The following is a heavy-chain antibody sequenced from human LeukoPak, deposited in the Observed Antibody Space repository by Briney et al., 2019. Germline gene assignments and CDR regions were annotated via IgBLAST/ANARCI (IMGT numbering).Heavy chain of an antibody. V-gene: IGHV5-51*01. J-gene: IGHJ5*02. D-gene: IGHD6-13*01. Sequence: GESLKISCKGSGYSFSSYWIGWVRQMPGKGLEWMGTIYPGDSDIRYSPSFQGQVTISADKSISTAYLQWSSLKASDTAMYYCARQGYGSWSPANWFDPWGQGTLVTVTS. CDR1: GYSFSSYW. CDR2: IYPGDSDI. CDR3: ARQGYGSWSPANWFDP.